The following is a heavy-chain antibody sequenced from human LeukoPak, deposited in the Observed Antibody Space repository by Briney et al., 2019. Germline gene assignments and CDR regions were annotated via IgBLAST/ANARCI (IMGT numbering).Heavy chain of an antibody. CDR2: IIPILGIA. D-gene: IGHD3-22*01. V-gene: IGHV1-69*04. Sequence: SVKVSCKASGGTFSSYAISWVRQAPGQGLEWMGRIIPILGIANYAQNFQGRVTITADKSQSTAYMELSSLRSEDTAVYYCASFSEKSDYYDSSGPFDYWGQGTLVTVSS. CDR1: GGTFSSYA. J-gene: IGHJ4*02. CDR3: ASFSEKSDYYDSSGPFDY.